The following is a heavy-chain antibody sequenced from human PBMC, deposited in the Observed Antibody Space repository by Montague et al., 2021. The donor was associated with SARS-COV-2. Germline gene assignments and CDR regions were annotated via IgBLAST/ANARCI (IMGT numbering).Heavy chain of an antibody. Sequence: SETLSLTCAVAGDSIRNYNWGWIRQPPGKGLEWIGYVFYAGSTXXXPSXKGRVTISIDTSKNQISLRVTSVTAADTAKYYCASHNADDFGLLDYWGQGTLVTVSS. V-gene: IGHV4-59*08. CDR1: GDSIRNYN. D-gene: IGHD3/OR15-3a*01. CDR3: ASHNADDFGLLDY. CDR2: VFYAGST. J-gene: IGHJ4*02.